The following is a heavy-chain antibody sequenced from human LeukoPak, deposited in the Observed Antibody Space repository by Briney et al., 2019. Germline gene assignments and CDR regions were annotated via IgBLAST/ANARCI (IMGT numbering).Heavy chain of an antibody. J-gene: IGHJ4*02. CDR3: ARDGSGWYSDY. D-gene: IGHD6-19*01. CDR2: ISWNGGDT. Sequence: RPGGSLRLPCAASGFTFNDYGMSWVRQAPGKGLEWVSGISWNGGDTGYVDSVKGRFTISRDNAKNSLYLQMNSLRAEDTALYYCARDGSGWYSDYWGQGTPVIVSS. V-gene: IGHV3-20*04. CDR1: GFTFNDYG.